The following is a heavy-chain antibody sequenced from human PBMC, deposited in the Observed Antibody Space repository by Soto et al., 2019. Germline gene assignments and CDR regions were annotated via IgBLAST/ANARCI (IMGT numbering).Heavy chain of an antibody. CDR1: GGSVSSSSYS. V-gene: IGHV4-30-2*01. CDR2: IYHSGST. J-gene: IGHJ4*02. CDR3: DRVPDY. D-gene: IGHD2-2*01. Sequence: PSETLSLTCTVSGGSVSSSSYSWSWIRQPPGKGLEWIGYIYHSGSTYYNPSLKSRVTISVDRSKNQFSLKLSSVTAADTAVYYCDRVPDYWGQGILVTVSS.